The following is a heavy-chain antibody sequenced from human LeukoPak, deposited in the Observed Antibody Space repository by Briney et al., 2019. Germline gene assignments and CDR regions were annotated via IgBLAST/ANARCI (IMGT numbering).Heavy chain of an antibody. Sequence: GASVKVSCKVSGYTLTELSMHWVRQAPGKGLEWMGGFDPEDGETIYAQKFQGRVTMTEDTSTDTAYMELSSLRSEDTAVYYCATGAYIVVVPAAPGDRDAFDIWGQGTMVTVSS. CDR1: GYTLTELS. D-gene: IGHD2-2*01. J-gene: IGHJ3*02. CDR2: FDPEDGET. V-gene: IGHV1-24*01. CDR3: ATGAYIVVVPAAPGDRDAFDI.